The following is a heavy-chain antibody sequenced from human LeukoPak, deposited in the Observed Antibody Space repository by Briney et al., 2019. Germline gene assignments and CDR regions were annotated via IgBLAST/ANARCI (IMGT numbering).Heavy chain of an antibody. J-gene: IGHJ4*02. D-gene: IGHD1-26*01. CDR1: GFTFSSNA. CDR3: AKTVSEVGTTLQY. V-gene: IGHV3-23*01. CDR2: ISGSGSTT. Sequence: GGSLRLSCAASGFTFSSNAMSWVRQARGKGLEWVSIISGSGSTTYYADSVKGRFTISRDNSKNTLYLQMNSLRAEDTAVYYCAKTVSEVGTTLQYWGQGTLVTVSA.